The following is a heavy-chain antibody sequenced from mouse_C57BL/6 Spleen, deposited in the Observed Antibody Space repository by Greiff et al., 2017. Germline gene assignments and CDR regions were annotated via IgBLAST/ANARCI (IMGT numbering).Heavy chain of an antibody. CDR2: IHPNSGRT. CDR3: SREAGTGFAY. D-gene: IGHD4-1*01. CDR1: GYTFTSYW. J-gene: IGHJ3*01. Sequence: QVQLQQPGAELVKPGASVKLSCKASGYTFTSYWMHWVKQRPGQGLEWIGMIHPNSGRTNYNEKFKSKATLTVDKSSSTAYMQRSSLTSEDSAVYYCSREAGTGFAYWGQGTLVTVSA. V-gene: IGHV1-64*01.